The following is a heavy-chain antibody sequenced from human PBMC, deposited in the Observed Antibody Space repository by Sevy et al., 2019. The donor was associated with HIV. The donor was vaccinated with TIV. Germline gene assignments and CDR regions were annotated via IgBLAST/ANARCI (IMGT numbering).Heavy chain of an antibody. CDR1: GYTFTSYA. V-gene: IGHV7-4-1*02. D-gene: IGHD6-13*01. Sequence: ASVKVSCKASGYTFTSYAMTWVRQAPGQGLEWMGWINTNTGNPTYAQGFTGRFVFSLDTSVSTAYLQISSLKAEDTAVYYCARDGQYSSSWRRWNWFDPWGQGTLVTVSS. J-gene: IGHJ5*02. CDR2: INTNTGNP. CDR3: ARDGQYSSSWRRWNWFDP.